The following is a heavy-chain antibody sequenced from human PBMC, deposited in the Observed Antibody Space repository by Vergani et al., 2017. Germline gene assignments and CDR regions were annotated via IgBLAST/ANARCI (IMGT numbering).Heavy chain of an antibody. CDR2: IIPILGIA. D-gene: IGHD3-10*01. J-gene: IGHJ6*02. Sequence: QVQLVQSGAEVKKPGSSVKVSCKASGGTFSSYTISRVRQAPGQGLEWMGRIIPILGIANYAQKFQGRVTITADKSTSTAYMELSSLRSEDTAVYYCARDQSITMVRGVVYGMDVWGQGTTVTVSS. CDR1: GGTFSSYT. V-gene: IGHV1-69*08. CDR3: ARDQSITMVRGVVYGMDV.